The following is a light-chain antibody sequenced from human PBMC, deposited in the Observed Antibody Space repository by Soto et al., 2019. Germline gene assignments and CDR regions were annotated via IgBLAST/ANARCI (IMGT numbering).Light chain of an antibody. CDR1: SSNIGNNY. V-gene: IGLV1-51*01. Sequence: QSVLTQPPSVSAAPGQTVTISCSGSSSNIGNNYVSWYQQLPGTAPKLLIYDSNKRPSGIPDRFSGSKSGTSATLGITGLQTGDEADYYCGTWDNSLSAVVFGGGTKLTVL. J-gene: IGLJ2*01. CDR3: GTWDNSLSAVV. CDR2: DSN.